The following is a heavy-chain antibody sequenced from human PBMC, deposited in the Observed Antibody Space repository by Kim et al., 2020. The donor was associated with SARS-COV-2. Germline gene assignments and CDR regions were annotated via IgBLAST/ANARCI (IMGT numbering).Heavy chain of an antibody. Sequence: GGSLRLSCAASGFTFSSYAMHWVRQAPGKGLEWVAVIWYDGSNKHYADSVQGRFTISRDNSKNTLYLQMNSLRAEDTAVYYCARGLLLRSTSDCIDVWG. D-gene: IGHD2-15*01. J-gene: IGHJ3*01. CDR2: IWYDGSNK. CDR1: GFTFSSYA. CDR3: ARGLLLRSTSDCIDV. V-gene: IGHV3-33*08.